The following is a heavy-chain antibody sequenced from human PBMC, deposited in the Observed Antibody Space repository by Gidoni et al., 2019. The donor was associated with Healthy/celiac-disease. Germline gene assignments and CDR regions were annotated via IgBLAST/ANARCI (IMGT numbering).Heavy chain of an antibody. CDR2: IIPIFGTA. Sequence: QVQLVQSGAEVKKPGSSVKVSCKASEGTFSSYAISWVRQAPGQGLEWMGGIIPIFGTANYAQKFQGRVTITADESTSTAYMELSSLRSEDTAVYYCARGPSRVRGVIAYYYYGMDVWGQGTTVTVSS. J-gene: IGHJ6*02. CDR1: EGTFSSYA. D-gene: IGHD3-10*01. CDR3: ARGPSRVRGVIAYYYYGMDV. V-gene: IGHV1-69*01.